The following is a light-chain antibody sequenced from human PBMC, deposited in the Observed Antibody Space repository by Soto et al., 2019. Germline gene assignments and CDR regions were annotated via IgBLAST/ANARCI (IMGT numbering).Light chain of an antibody. V-gene: IGKV3D-15*01. CDR3: QHYNNWPPIT. CDR2: GAS. CDR1: QSVSSN. J-gene: IGKJ5*01. Sequence: EIVMTQSPATLSVSPGERATLSCRASQSVSSNLAWYQQKPGQAPRLLIYGASARATGIPARFSGSGSGTEFTLTISSLQSEDFAVYYCQHYNNWPPITFGQWTRLEIK.